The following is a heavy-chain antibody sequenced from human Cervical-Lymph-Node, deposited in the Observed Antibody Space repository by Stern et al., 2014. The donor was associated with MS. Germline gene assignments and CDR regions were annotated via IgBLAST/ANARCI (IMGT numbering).Heavy chain of an antibody. Sequence: VQLVQSGSELKKPGASVKVSCKASGYTFTNYAVNWVRQATGQGLEWMGWISTNTGDPDYAQGFTGRFVFSMDTSVSTAYLQISSLKAEDTAVYYCARPNDSSGLFDQWGQGTLVTVSS. J-gene: IGHJ5*02. CDR2: ISTNTGDP. V-gene: IGHV7-4-1*02. CDR1: GYTFTNYA. D-gene: IGHD3-22*01. CDR3: ARPNDSSGLFDQ.